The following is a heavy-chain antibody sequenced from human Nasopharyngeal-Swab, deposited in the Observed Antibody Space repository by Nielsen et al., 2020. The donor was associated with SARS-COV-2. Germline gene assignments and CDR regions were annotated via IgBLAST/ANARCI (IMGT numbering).Heavy chain of an antibody. D-gene: IGHD6-19*01. V-gene: IGHV3-7*03. J-gene: IGHJ5*02. CDR3: AKDLGIAVAGTGHDL. CDR2: IKQDGSEL. Sequence: GESLQISCATSGFSFSSYSMTWVRQAPGKGLEWVANIKQDGSELYYVDSVKGRFTISRDNAKNSLFLQMNSLRAEDTALYYCAKDLGIAVAGTGHDLWGQGTLVTVSS. CDR1: GFSFSSYS.